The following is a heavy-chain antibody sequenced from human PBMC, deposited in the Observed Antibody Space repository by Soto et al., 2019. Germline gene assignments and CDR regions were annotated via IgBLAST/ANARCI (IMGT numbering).Heavy chain of an antibody. J-gene: IGHJ4*02. CDR1: GFTFGDYA. D-gene: IGHD2-15*01. V-gene: IGHV3-49*03. CDR3: TRGRGSGGSVF. CDR2: IRSKAYGGTT. Sequence: EVQLVESGGGLVQPGRSLRLSCTASGFTFGDYAMSWFRQAPGKGLEWVGFIRSKAYGGTTEYAASVKGRFTISRDDSKRIAYLQMNSLKTEDTAVYHCTRGRGSGGSVFWGQGTLVTVSS.